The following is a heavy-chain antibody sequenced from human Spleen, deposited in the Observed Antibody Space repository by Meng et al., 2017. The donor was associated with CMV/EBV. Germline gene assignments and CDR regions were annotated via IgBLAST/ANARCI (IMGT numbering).Heavy chain of an antibody. Sequence: GSLRLSCTVPGGSVTSGHYYWSWIRQPPGKGLEWIGYIYYSGSTNYSPSLKSRVTISADTSKNQFSLKLSSVTAADTAVYYCARGLRADPWDGMDVWGQGTTVTVSS. CDR1: GGSVTSGHYY. J-gene: IGHJ6*02. CDR3: ARGLRADPWDGMDV. CDR2: IYYSGST. V-gene: IGHV4-61*01. D-gene: IGHD3-16*01.